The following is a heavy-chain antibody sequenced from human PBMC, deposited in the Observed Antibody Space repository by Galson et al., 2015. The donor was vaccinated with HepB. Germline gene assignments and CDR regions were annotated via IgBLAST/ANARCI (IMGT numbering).Heavy chain of an antibody. CDR3: AKDYFDSSGGTYYYYGMDA. D-gene: IGHD3-22*01. CDR1: GFRFEHYT. Sequence: SLRLSCPASGFRFEHYTMHWVRQIPGKSLEWLSFITWDGKTTSYADSARGRFIISRDDNKNSLYLEMKSLRVDDTALYYCAKDYFDSSGGTYYYYGMDAWGPGTTVTVAS. J-gene: IGHJ6*02. V-gene: IGHV3-43D*03. CDR2: ITWDGKTT.